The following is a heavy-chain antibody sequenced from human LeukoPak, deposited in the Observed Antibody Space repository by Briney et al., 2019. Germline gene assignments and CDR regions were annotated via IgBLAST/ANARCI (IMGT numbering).Heavy chain of an antibody. Sequence: SETLSLTCVFSGGSISSSNWWSWVRQPPGKGLGWVGEIYHSGSTNYNPSLKSRVTISVDKSKNQFSLKLSSVTAADTAVYYCARVLTYYDILTGYYKAGYFDYWGQGTLVTVSS. V-gene: IGHV4-4*02. CDR1: GGSISSSNW. CDR2: IYHSGST. CDR3: ARVLTYYDILTGYYKAGYFDY. J-gene: IGHJ4*02. D-gene: IGHD3-9*01.